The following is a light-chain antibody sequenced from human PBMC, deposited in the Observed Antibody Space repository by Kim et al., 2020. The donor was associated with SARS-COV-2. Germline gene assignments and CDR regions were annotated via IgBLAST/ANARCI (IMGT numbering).Light chain of an antibody. CDR1: RSDVGGYNY. CDR3: TSYTSSITWV. Sequence: GQSITMSCTGTRSDVGGYNYVSWYQQHPGKAPKLMVYAVSKRPSGVSNRFSGSKSGNTASLTISGLQAEDEADYYCTSYTSSITWVFGGGTKVTVL. V-gene: IGLV2-14*04. J-gene: IGLJ3*02. CDR2: AVS.